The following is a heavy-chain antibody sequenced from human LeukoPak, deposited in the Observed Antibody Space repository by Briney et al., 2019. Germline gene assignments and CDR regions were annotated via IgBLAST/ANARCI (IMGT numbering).Heavy chain of an antibody. CDR2: INHSGRT. V-gene: IGHV4-34*01. CDR3: ASVNYDFWSGYYRSPHYYGMDV. CDR1: GGSFSGYY. Sequence: SETLSLTCAVYGGSFSGYYWSWIRQPPGKGLEWIGEINHSGRTNYNPSLKSRVTISVDTSKNQFSLKLSSVTAADTAVYYCASVNYDFWSGYYRSPHYYGMDVWGQGTTVTVSS. J-gene: IGHJ6*02. D-gene: IGHD3-3*01.